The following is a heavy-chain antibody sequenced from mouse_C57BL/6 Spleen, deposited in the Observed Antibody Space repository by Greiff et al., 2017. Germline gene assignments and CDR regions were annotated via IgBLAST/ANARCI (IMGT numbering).Heavy chain of an antibody. CDR2: ISSGSSTI. Sequence: EVQLVESGGGLVKPGGSLTLSCAASGFTFSDYGMHWVRQAPEKGLEWVAYISSGSSTIYYADTVKGRFTISRDNAKNTLFLQMTSLGSEDTAMYYCATGGYAMDYWGQGTSVTVSS. CDR3: ATGGYAMDY. J-gene: IGHJ4*01. D-gene: IGHD4-1*01. V-gene: IGHV5-17*01. CDR1: GFTFSDYG.